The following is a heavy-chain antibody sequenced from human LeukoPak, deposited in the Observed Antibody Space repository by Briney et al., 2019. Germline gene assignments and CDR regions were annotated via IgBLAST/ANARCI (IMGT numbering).Heavy chain of an antibody. V-gene: IGHV4-59*06. D-gene: IGHD1-26*01. CDR3: ARSENSGSYYYYGMDV. Sequence: SETLSLTCTVTGGSISSYYWSWIRQPPGKGLEWIGVIFNSGNTYYSPSLKSRVTISVDTSKNQFSLRLNSVTAADTAVYFCARSENSGSYYYYGMDVWGQGTTVTVSS. CDR2: IFNSGNT. CDR1: GGSISSYY. J-gene: IGHJ6*02.